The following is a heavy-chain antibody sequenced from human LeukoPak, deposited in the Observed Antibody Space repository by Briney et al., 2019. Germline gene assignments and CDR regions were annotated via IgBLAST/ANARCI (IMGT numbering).Heavy chain of an antibody. V-gene: IGHV1-8*01. Sequence: ASVKASCKASGYTFTSYDINWVRQATGQGLEWMGWMNPNSGNTGYAQKFQGRVTMTRNTSISTAYMELSSLRSEDTAVYYCARGIKGTLAAAGRRYYYYYMDVWGKGTTVTVSS. CDR1: GYTFTSYD. D-gene: IGHD6-13*01. CDR2: MNPNSGNT. J-gene: IGHJ6*03. CDR3: ARGIKGTLAAAGRRYYYYYMDV.